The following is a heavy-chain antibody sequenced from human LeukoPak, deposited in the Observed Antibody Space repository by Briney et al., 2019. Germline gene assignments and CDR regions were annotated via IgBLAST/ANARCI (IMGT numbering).Heavy chain of an antibody. J-gene: IGHJ4*02. Sequence: GGSLRLSCAASGFTFSSYWMSWVRQAPGKGLERVANIKQDGSEKYYVDSVKGRFTISRDNAKNSLYLQMNSLRAEDTAVYYCASWAVRGVRLVDYWGQGTLVTVSS. V-gene: IGHV3-7*01. CDR1: GFTFSSYW. CDR3: ASWAVRGVRLVDY. D-gene: IGHD3-10*01. CDR2: IKQDGSEK.